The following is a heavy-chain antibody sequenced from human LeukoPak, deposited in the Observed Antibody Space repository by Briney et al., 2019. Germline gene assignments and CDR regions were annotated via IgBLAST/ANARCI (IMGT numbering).Heavy chain of an antibody. CDR2: IKENGREK. Sequence: GGSLRLSCAASGFTFRRYWMSWVRQAPGKGLEWVANIKENGREKNYVDSVKGRFTISRDNAKNSLYLQLNSLRVEDTAVYYCARVDTEDDYSGTYRHSHFWGQGTLVTVSS. V-gene: IGHV3-7*01. J-gene: IGHJ4*02. CDR3: ARVDTEDDYSGTYRHSHF. CDR1: GFTFRRYW. D-gene: IGHD4-11*01.